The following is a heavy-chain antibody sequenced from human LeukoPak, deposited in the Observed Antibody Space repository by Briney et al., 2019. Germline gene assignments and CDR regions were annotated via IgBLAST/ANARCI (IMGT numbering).Heavy chain of an antibody. CDR2: IYYSGST. CDR1: GGSISSGGYY. D-gene: IGHD6-13*01. J-gene: IGHJ4*02. CDR3: ARSPPDIAAAGDYFDY. Sequence: SQTLSLTCTVSGGSISSGGYYWSWIRQHPGKGLEWIGYIYYSGSTYYNPSLKSRVTISVDTSKNQFSLKLSSVTAADTAVYYCARSPPDIAAAGDYFDYWGQGTLVTVSS. V-gene: IGHV4-31*03.